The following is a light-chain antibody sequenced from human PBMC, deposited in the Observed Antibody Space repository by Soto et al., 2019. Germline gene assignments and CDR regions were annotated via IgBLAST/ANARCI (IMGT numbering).Light chain of an antibody. V-gene: IGLV2-14*01. J-gene: IGLJ1*01. CDR1: SRDVGGYNY. CDR2: DVS. Sequence: QSVLTQPASVSGPPGQSSTISCTGTSRDVGGYNYVSWYQQHPGKAPKLMIYDVSNRPSGVSNRFSGSKSGNTASLTISGLQAEDEADYYCSSYTSSSPYVFGTGTKVTVL. CDR3: SSYTSSSPYV.